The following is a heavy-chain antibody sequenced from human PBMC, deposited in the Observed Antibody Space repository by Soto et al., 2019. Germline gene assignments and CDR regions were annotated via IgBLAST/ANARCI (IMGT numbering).Heavy chain of an antibody. J-gene: IGHJ4*02. Sequence: PGGSLRLSCAASGFNFNIYAMTWVRQAPGKGLEWVSPTCTTGRTTYYADSVKGRFTVSRDNSKNTLDLQMSNLRAEDSAVYYCATVHNTARSFDHWGQGTLVTVSS. CDR1: GFNFNIYA. V-gene: IGHV3-23*01. CDR2: TCTTGRTT. D-gene: IGHD1-20*01. CDR3: ATVHNTARSFDH.